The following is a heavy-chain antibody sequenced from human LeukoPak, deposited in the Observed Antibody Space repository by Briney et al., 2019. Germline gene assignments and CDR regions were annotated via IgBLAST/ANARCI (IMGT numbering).Heavy chain of an antibody. CDR2: IYYSGST. Sequence: SETLSLTCTVSGGSISSYYWSWIRQPSGKGLEWIGYIYYSGSTNYNPSLKSRVTISVDTSKNQFSLKLSSVTAADTAVYYCASSSRGGGWFDPWGQGTLVTVSS. CDR3: ASSSRGGGWFDP. J-gene: IGHJ5*02. V-gene: IGHV4-59*01. CDR1: GGSISSYY. D-gene: IGHD6-6*01.